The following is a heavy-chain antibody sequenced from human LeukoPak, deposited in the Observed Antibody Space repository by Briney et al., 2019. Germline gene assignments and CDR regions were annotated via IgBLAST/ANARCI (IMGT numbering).Heavy chain of an antibody. CDR1: GGSISSSSYY. D-gene: IGHD3-10*01. J-gene: IGHJ4*02. CDR2: IYYSGST. Sequence: SETLSLTCTVSGGSISSSSYYWGWIRQPPGKGLEWIGSIYYSGSTYYNPSLKSRVTISVDTSKNQPSLKLSSVTAADTAVYYCARHTQWFGELLYYFDYWGQGTLVTVSS. V-gene: IGHV4-39*01. CDR3: ARHTQWFGELLYYFDY.